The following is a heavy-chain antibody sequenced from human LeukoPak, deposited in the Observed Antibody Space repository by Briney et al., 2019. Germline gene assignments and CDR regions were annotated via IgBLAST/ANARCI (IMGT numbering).Heavy chain of an antibody. CDR2: ISYDGSNK. CDR1: GFTFSSYA. J-gene: IGHJ4*02. V-gene: IGHV3-30-3*01. Sequence: PGGSLRLSCAASGFTFSSYAMHWVRQAPGKGLEWVAVISYDGSNKYYADSVKGRFTISRDNSKNTLYLQMNSLRAEDTAVYYCARVLSIAAAGKGPFDYWGQGTLVTVSS. D-gene: IGHD6-13*01. CDR3: ARVLSIAAAGKGPFDY.